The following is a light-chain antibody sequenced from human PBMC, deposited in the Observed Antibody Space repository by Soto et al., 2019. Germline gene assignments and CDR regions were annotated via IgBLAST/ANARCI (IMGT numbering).Light chain of an antibody. J-gene: IGLJ2*01. Sequence: SYELTQPPSVSVAPGQTARITCGGNNIGSKGVHWYQQKPGQAPVLVVYDDSDRPSGIPERFSGSNSGNRATLTVSRVEAGDEADYYCQVWDRSSDQVVFGGGTQLTVL. CDR1: NIGSKG. CDR3: QVWDRSSDQVV. CDR2: DDS. V-gene: IGLV3-21*02.